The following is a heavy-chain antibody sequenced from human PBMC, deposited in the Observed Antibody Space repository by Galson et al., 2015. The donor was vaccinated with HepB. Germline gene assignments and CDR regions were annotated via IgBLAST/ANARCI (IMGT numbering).Heavy chain of an antibody. CDR2: IRGDGNEK. D-gene: IGHD2-21*01. Sequence: SLRLACAVSRFAFGSFWMSWVRQAPGKGLGWVAHIRGDGNEKYYVESVKGRFTISRDNAKNSLYLQMDSLRAEDTAVYYCATGHSHMGIWGQGTTVTVSS. CDR3: ATGHSHMGI. V-gene: IGHV3-7*01. J-gene: IGHJ6*02. CDR1: RFAFGSFW.